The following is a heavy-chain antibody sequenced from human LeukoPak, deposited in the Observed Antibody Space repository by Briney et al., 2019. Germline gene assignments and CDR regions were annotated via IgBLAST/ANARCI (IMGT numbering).Heavy chain of an antibody. CDR3: AKDSGSYSNYETN. D-gene: IGHD4-11*01. V-gene: IGHV3-33*06. J-gene: IGHJ4*02. CDR2: IWYDGSNE. CDR1: GFTFSSYA. Sequence: GGSLRLSCAASGFTFSSYAMSWVRQAPGKGLEWVAVIWYDGSNEYYADSVKGRFTISRDNSKNTLYLQMNSLRAEDTAVYYCAKDSGSYSNYETNWGQGTLVTVSS.